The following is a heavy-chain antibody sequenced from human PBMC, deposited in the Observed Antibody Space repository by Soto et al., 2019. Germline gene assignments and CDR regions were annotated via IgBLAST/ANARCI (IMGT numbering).Heavy chain of an antibody. CDR2: VTHSGGT. V-gene: IGHV4-34*01. Sequence: ADTLSLTVAVFGGSFTGYYWNWIRQSPGKGLEWIGEVTHSGGTKYNPSLKSRVTISVDTSKNQFSLKLNSVTAADTAVYYCATSYYDVWSGLKYYFDYWGRGTLVTVSS. CDR3: ATSYYDVWSGLKYYFDY. D-gene: IGHD3-3*01. CDR1: GGSFTGYY. J-gene: IGHJ4*02.